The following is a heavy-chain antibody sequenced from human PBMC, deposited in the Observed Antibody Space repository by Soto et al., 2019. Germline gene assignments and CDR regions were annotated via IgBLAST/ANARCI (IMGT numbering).Heavy chain of an antibody. D-gene: IGHD5-18*01. CDR3: ARENSVQAWLHHFDH. J-gene: IGHJ4*02. V-gene: IGHV3-48*03. Sequence: GGSLRLSCEASGFSFSSFAMNWVRQAPGRGLEWVSYISDDGAPIYYADSLKGRFTISRDNAKNSLSLQMNNLRAEDTAVYYCARENSVQAWLHHFDHWGLGTLVTVSS. CDR1: GFSFSSFA. CDR2: ISDDGAPI.